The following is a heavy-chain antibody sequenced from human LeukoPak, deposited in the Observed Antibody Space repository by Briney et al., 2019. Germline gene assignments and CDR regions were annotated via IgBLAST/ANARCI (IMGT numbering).Heavy chain of an antibody. V-gene: IGHV3-30-3*01. CDR2: ISYDGSNK. J-gene: IGHJ4*02. D-gene: IGHD3-22*01. Sequence: GGSLRLSCAASGFTFSSYAMHWVRQAPGKGLEWVAVISYDGSNKYYADSVKGRFTISRDNSKSTLYLQMNSLRAEDTAVYYCARALSITMIVVVSYWGQGTLVTVSS. CDR1: GFTFSSYA. CDR3: ARALSITMIVVVSY.